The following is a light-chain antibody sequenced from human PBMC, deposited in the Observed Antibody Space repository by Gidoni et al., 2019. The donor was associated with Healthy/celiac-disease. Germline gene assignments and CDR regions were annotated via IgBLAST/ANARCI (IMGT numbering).Light chain of an antibody. CDR3: QQRSNWPRT. J-gene: IGKJ1*01. V-gene: IGKV3-11*01. Sequence: EIVLTQSPATLSLSPGERATLSCRASQSVSSYLAWYQQKPGQAPRLLIYDASNRATGIPARCSGSGSGKDFTLTSSSLAPEDFAVYYCQQRSNWPRTFGQGTKVEIK. CDR2: DAS. CDR1: QSVSSY.